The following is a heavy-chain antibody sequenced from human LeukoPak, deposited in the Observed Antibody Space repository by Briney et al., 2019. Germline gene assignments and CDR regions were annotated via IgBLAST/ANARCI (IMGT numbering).Heavy chain of an antibody. CDR2: ISAYNGNT. CDR3: ARGCPKVQVSPKVVVVAATLNRYYYYGMDV. D-gene: IGHD2-15*01. Sequence: GASVKVSCKASGYTFTIYGISWVRQAPGQGLEWMGWISAYNGNTNYAQKLQGRVTITADESTSTAYMELSSLRSEDTAVYYCARGCPKVQVSPKVVVVAATLNRYYYYGMDVWGQGTTVTVSS. J-gene: IGHJ6*02. CDR1: GYTFTIYG. V-gene: IGHV1-18*01.